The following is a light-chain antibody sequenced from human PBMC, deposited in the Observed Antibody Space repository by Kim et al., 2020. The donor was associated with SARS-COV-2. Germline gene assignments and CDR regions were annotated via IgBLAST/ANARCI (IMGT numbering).Light chain of an antibody. CDR2: SNN. V-gene: IGLV1-44*01. CDR1: SSNIGSNT. CDR3: ATWDYSLNGWV. J-gene: IGLJ3*02. Sequence: QSVLTQPPSASGTPGQRVTISCSGSSSNIGSNTVNWYQQLPGTAPKLLIYSNNQRPSGVPDRFSGSKSGTSASLAISGLQSEDEAEYYCATWDYSLNGWVFGGGTQLTVL.